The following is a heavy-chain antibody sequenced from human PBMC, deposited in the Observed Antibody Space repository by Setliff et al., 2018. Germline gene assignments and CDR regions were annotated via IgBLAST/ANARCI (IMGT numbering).Heavy chain of an antibody. CDR1: GYSISSGYY. V-gene: IGHV4-38-2*02. CDR2: IYHSGST. Sequence: PSETLSLTCTVSGYSISSGYYWGWIRQPPGKGLEWIGSIYHSGSTYYNPSLKSRVTISVDTSKNQFSLKLSSVTAADTAVYYCARGLERNAFDIWGQGTMVTVSS. CDR3: ARGLERNAFDI. D-gene: IGHD1-1*01. J-gene: IGHJ3*02.